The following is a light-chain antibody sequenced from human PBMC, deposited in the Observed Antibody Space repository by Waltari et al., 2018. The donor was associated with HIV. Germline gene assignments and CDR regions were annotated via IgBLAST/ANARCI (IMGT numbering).Light chain of an antibody. CDR3: QSSDSSLGGYV. Sequence: QSVLTQPPSVSGAPGQRVTISCTGSSSNIGAGYDLHWYQQFPGTAPRLLMYGNSNRPSGVPDRFAGSKSGTSASLAITGLQAEDEADYYCQSSDSSLGGYVFGTGTKVTVL. CDR1: SSNIGAGYD. CDR2: GNS. J-gene: IGLJ1*01. V-gene: IGLV1-40*01.